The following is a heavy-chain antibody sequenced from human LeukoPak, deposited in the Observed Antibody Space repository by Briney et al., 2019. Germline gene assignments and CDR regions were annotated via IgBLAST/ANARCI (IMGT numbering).Heavy chain of an antibody. CDR3: ARGRLLYLDY. CDR1: GFTFSSYS. J-gene: IGHJ4*02. V-gene: IGHV3-48*01. D-gene: IGHD2-21*02. Sequence: HPGGSLRLSCAASGFTFSSYSMNWVRQAPGKGLEWVSYISSSSSTIYYADSVKGRFTISRDNSKNTLYLQINSLRVEDTAVYFCARGRLLYLDYWGQGTPVTVSS. CDR2: ISSSSSTI.